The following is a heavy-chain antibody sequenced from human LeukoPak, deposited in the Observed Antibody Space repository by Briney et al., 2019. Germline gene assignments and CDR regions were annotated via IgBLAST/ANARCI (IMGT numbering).Heavy chain of an antibody. V-gene: IGHV1-18*01. CDR1: GYTFTSYG. D-gene: IGHD3-3*01. J-gene: IGHJ6*03. CDR3: ARAEYDFWSGYYMNYYSYHYMDV. Sequence: GASVKVSCKASGYTFTSYGISWVRQAPGQGLEWMGWISAYNGNTDYAQKLQGRVTMTTDTSTSTAYMELRSVRSDDTAVYYCARAEYDFWSGYYMNYYSYHYMDVWGKGTTVTVSS. CDR2: ISAYNGNT.